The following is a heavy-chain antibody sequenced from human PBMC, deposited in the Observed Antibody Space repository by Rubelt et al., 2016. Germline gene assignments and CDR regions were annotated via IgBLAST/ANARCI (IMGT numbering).Heavy chain of an antibody. CDR3: AREPQAEYYFDY. CDR1: GGSISSSSYY. J-gene: IGHJ4*02. V-gene: IGHV4-61*05. CDR2: IFYSGST. Sequence: QLQLQESGPGLVKPSETLSLTCTVSGGSISSSSYYWGWIRQPPGKGLEWIGYIFYSGSTNYNPSRKSRVAISIDTSQNQFSLKLSSVTAADTAVYYCAREPQAEYYFDYWGQGTLVTVSS. D-gene: IGHD1-14*01.